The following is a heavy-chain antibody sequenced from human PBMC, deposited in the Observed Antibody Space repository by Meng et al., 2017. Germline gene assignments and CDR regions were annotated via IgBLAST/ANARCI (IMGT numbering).Heavy chain of an antibody. Sequence: QLQLQESGSGLVKPSQTLSLPCAVSGGSVSSGGYSWNWIRQPPGKGLEWIGYIFHSGTTYYNPSLESRVTISIDTSKNQFSLKVTSATAADTAVYYCARDYGDYRAFDYWGQGTLVTVSS. V-gene: IGHV4-30-2*01. J-gene: IGHJ4*02. CDR2: IFHSGTT. CDR1: GGSVSSGGYS. D-gene: IGHD4-17*01. CDR3: ARDYGDYRAFDY.